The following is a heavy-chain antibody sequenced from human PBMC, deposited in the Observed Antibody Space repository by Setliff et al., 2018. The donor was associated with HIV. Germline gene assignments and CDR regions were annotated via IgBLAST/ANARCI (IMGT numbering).Heavy chain of an antibody. CDR2: VYASAYS. CDR3: ARDQWFGELLWNWFDP. J-gene: IGHJ5*02. Sequence: SETLSLTCTVSGDSIGDYYWNWIRQPAGKGLEWIGRVYASAYSNYNPSLKSRVTMSVDTSQNQFSLKLSSVTAADTAVYYCARDQWFGELLWNWFDPWGQGTLVTVSS. D-gene: IGHD3-10*01. V-gene: IGHV4-4*07. CDR1: GDSIGDYY.